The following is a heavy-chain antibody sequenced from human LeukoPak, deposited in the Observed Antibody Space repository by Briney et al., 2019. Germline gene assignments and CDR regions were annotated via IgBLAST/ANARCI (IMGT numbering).Heavy chain of an antibody. Sequence: PGGSLRLSCAGSGFTFSSYAMSWVRQAPGKGLEWVSVITGGGGTYYADSVKGRFTISRDNSKNTLYLQMNSLRAEDTALYYCAKVIPAPGGYSHLDYWGQGTLVTVSS. J-gene: IGHJ4*02. V-gene: IGHV3-23*01. D-gene: IGHD5-12*01. CDR2: ITGGGGT. CDR1: GFTFSSYA. CDR3: AKVIPAPGGYSHLDY.